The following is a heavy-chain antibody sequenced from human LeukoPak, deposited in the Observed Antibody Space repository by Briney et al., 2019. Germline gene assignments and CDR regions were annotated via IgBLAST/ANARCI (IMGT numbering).Heavy chain of an antibody. CDR1: GYTFTSYG. D-gene: IGHD3-22*01. CDR3: ARGRHYYDSSGYLSSY. V-gene: IGHV1-18*01. CDR2: ISAYNGNT. Sequence: GASVKVSCKASGYTFTSYGISWVRQTPGQGLEWMGWISAYNGNTNYAQKLQGRVTMTTDTSTSTAYMELRSLRSDDTAVYYCARGRHYYDSSGYLSSYWGQGTLVTVSS. J-gene: IGHJ4*02.